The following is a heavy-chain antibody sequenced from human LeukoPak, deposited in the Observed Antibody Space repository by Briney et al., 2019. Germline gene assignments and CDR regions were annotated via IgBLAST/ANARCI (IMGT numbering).Heavy chain of an antibody. CDR1: GFTFSSYW. CDR3: ARDTPYGDFLFDY. J-gene: IGHJ4*02. V-gene: IGHV3-7*03. D-gene: IGHD4-17*01. Sequence: GGSLRLSCAASGFTFSSYWMSWVRQAPGKGLEWVANIKQDGSGKYYVDSVKGRFTISRDNAKNSLYLQMNSLRAEDTAVYYRARDTPYGDFLFDYWGQGTLVTVSS. CDR2: IKQDGSGK.